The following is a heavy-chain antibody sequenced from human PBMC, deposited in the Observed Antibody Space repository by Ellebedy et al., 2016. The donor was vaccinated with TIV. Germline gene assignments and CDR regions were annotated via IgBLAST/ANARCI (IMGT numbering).Heavy chain of an antibody. CDR2: INSDGSIT. V-gene: IGHV3-74*01. Sequence: GGSLRLSXAASGFTFSTFWMHWVRQAPGKGRMWVALINSDGSITDYADSVKGRFTISRDNAKSTLYLQMNSLRAEDTALYYCQYSGYDSLYYFDYWGQGTLVSVSS. CDR3: QYSGYDSLYYFDY. J-gene: IGHJ4*02. CDR1: GFTFSTFW. D-gene: IGHD5-12*01.